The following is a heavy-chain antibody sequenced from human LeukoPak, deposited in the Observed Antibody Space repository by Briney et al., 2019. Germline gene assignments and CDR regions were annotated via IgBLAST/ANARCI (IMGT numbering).Heavy chain of an antibody. V-gene: IGHV3-74*01. CDR3: ARVRAVTTLDL. D-gene: IGHD4-17*01. J-gene: IGHJ5*02. CDR2: INSDGSST. CDR1: GFTFTSYW. Sequence: GGSLRLSCVASGFTFTSYWMHWVRQAPGKGLVSVSRINSDGSSTSYAGSVKGRFTISRDNAKNTVFLQMNSLRAEDTAVYYCARVRAVTTLDLWGQGTLVTVSS.